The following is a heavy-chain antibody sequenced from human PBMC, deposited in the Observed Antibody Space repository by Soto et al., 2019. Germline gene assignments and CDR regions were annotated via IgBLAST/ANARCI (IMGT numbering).Heavy chain of an antibody. CDR1: GGSFSGYQ. Sequence: QVQLQQWGAGLLKPSETLSLTCAVYGGSFSGYQWTWIRQTPGKGLEWIGEINDSGNINYNPSLKSRVSISVDTAKKQISLKLSSATAADTAVYYCARGLILWFGELSRRGGYYYYMDVGGKGTAVTVSS. CDR3: ARGLILWFGELSRRGGYYYYMDV. V-gene: IGHV4-34*01. J-gene: IGHJ6*03. D-gene: IGHD3-10*01. CDR2: INDSGNI.